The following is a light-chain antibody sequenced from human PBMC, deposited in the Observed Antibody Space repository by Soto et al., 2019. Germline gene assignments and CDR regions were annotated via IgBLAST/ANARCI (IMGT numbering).Light chain of an antibody. CDR3: AAWDDSLNGVV. J-gene: IGLJ2*01. CDR1: SSNIGSNA. Sequence: QSVLTQPPSASGTPGQRVTISCSGSSSNIGSNAINWYQQLPGTAPKLLMHSSNQRPSGVPDRFSDSKSGTSASLAISGLQSEDEADYYCAAWDDSLNGVVFGGGTKLTVL. CDR2: SSN. V-gene: IGLV1-44*01.